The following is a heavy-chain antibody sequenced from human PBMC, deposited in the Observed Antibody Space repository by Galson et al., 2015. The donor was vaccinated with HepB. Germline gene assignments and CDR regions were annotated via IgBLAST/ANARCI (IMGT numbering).Heavy chain of an antibody. CDR2: ISAYNGNT. Sequence: SVKVSCKASGYTFTSYGISWVRQASGQGLEWMGWISAYNGNTNYAQKLQGRVTMTTDTSTSTAYMELRSLRSDDTAVYYCARDWAAAGPPITGDWNDYWGQGTLVTVSS. CDR1: GYTFTSYG. J-gene: IGHJ4*02. CDR3: ARDWAAAGPPITGDWNDY. V-gene: IGHV1-18*01. D-gene: IGHD6-13*01.